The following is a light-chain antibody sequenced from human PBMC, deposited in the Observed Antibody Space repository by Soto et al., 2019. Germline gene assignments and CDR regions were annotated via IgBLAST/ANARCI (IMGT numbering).Light chain of an antibody. J-gene: IGLJ1*01. Sequence: QSVLTQPPSVSGAPGQRVTVSCTGSSSNIGAGYDVHWYQQLPGTAPKLLIYGNNNRPSGVPDRFSGSKSGTSASLAITGLQAEHEADYYCQSYDSSLSAPYVFGTGTKVTVL. CDR3: QSYDSSLSAPYV. V-gene: IGLV1-40*01. CDR2: GNN. CDR1: SSNIGAGYD.